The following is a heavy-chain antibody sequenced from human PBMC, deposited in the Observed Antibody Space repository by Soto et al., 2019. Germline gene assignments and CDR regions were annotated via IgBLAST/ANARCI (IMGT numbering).Heavy chain of an antibody. CDR3: ARWYYSGSGSYSLIGYYYYGMDV. V-gene: IGHV5-51*01. CDR1: GYSFTSYW. D-gene: IGHD3-10*01. CDR2: IYPGDSDT. J-gene: IGHJ6*02. Sequence: PGESLKISCKGSGYSFTSYWIGWVRQMPGKGLEWMGIIYPGDSDTRYSPSFQGQVTISADKSICTAYLQWSSLKASDTAMYYCARWYYSGSGSYSLIGYYYYGMDVWGQGTTVTVSS.